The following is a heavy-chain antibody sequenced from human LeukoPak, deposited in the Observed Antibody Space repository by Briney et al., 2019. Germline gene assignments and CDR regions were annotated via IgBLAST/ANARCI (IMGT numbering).Heavy chain of an antibody. Sequence: GASVKVSCKASGYTFTSYAMNWVRQAPGQGLEWMGWINTNTGNPMYAQGFTGRFVFSLDTSVSTAYLQISSLKAEDTAVYYCATIYYDILTGNHLDYWGQGTLVTVSS. CDR3: ATIYYDILTGNHLDY. V-gene: IGHV7-4-1*02. CDR2: INTNTGNP. D-gene: IGHD3-9*01. J-gene: IGHJ4*02. CDR1: GYTFTSYA.